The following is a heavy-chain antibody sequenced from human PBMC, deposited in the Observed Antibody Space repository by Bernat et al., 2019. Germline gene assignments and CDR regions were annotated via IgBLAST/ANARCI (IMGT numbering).Heavy chain of an antibody. Sequence: EVQLVESGGGLVQPGGSLRLSCVASGFSFSSYGMNWVRQAPGKGLEWVSYIGSSGSTMYYADSVKGRFTVSRDNAKNSLYLQMNSLRAEDTAVYYCAKRAGVNLEIVTRLFDIWGQGTLVTVSS. D-gene: IGHD1-26*01. V-gene: IGHV3-48*01. CDR3: AKRAGVNLEIVTRLFDI. CDR2: IGSSGSTM. CDR1: GFSFSSYG. J-gene: IGHJ3*02.